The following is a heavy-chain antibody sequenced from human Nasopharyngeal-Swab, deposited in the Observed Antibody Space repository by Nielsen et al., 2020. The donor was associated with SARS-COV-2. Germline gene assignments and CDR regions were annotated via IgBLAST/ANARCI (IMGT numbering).Heavy chain of an antibody. CDR3: ARELRYFDWSKQRGGAFDY. D-gene: IGHD3-9*01. CDR2: ISGSGGST. Sequence: GEFLKISCSASGFTFSSYALSWFRQAPGKGLEWVSVISGSGGSTYYADSVKGRFTISRDNSKNTLYLQMNSLRAEDTAVYYCARELRYFDWSKQRGGAFDYWGQGTLVTVSS. CDR1: GFTFSSYA. V-gene: IGHV3-23*01. J-gene: IGHJ4*02.